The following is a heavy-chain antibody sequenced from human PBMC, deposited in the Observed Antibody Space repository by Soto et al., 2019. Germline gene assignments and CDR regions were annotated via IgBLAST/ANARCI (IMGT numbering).Heavy chain of an antibody. CDR1: GGSVSSGSYY. CDR2: IYYSGST. D-gene: IGHD1-7*01. V-gene: IGHV4-61*01. Sequence: SETLSLTCTVSGGSVSSGSYYWSWIRQPPGKGLEWIGYIYYSGSTNYNPSLKSRVTISVDTSKNQFSLKLSSVTAADTAVYYCARDRTGTSFDYYYGMDVWGQGTTVTVSS. CDR3: ARDRTGTSFDYYYGMDV. J-gene: IGHJ6*02.